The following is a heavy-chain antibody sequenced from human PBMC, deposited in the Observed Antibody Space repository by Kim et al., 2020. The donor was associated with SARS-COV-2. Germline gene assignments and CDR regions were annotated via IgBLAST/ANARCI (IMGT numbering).Heavy chain of an antibody. D-gene: IGHD3-22*01. V-gene: IGHV3-11*05. CDR1: GFTFSDYY. Sequence: GGSLRPSCAASGFTFSDYYMSWIRQAPGKGLEWVSYISSSSSYTNYADSVKGRFTISRDNAKNSLYLQMNSLRAEDTAVYYCARADSSGYFPFGNLGYWGQGTLVTVSS. CDR2: ISSSSSYT. CDR3: ARADSSGYFPFGNLGY. J-gene: IGHJ4*02.